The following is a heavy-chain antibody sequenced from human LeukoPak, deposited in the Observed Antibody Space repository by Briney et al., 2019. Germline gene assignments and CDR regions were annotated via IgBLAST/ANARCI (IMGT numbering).Heavy chain of an antibody. V-gene: IGHV4-39*01. J-gene: IGHJ4*02. D-gene: IGHD3-10*01. CDR1: GGSISSSSYY. CDR2: IYYSGST. CDR3: ATFYGSGRSIDQ. Sequence: SETLSLTCTVSGGSISSSSYYWGWIRQPPGKGLEWIGSIYYSGSTYYSPSLKSRVTISVDTSKNQFSLKLSSVAAADTAVYYCATFYGSGRSIDQWGQGTLVTVSS.